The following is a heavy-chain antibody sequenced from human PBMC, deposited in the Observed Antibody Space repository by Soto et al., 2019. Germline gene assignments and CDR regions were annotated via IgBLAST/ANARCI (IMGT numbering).Heavy chain of an antibody. V-gene: IGHV3-48*01. Sequence: GGSLRLSCAASGFNFRGYSMNWVRQSPGKGLEWVSYISGSSVTMYYADSVRGRFTISRDSDKGSLYLQMNNLRADDTGVYYCASFRQPFRHYYDAIHMPGQATVVSVSS. CDR2: ISGSSVTM. CDR1: GFNFRGYS. J-gene: IGHJ3*02. CDR3: ASFRQPFRHYYDAIHM. D-gene: IGHD1-1*01.